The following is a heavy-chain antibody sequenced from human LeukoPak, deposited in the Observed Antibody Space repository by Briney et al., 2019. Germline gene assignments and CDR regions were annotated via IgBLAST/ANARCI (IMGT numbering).Heavy chain of an antibody. D-gene: IGHD2-8*01. J-gene: IGHJ4*02. V-gene: IGHV4-59*01. CDR1: GASISSNY. CDR3: ARGSHNVVG. Sequence: SETLSLTCKVSGASISSNYCSWIRQPPGKGLEWIGWIYYSGNINYNPSLKSRVTISLDTSKNQFSLKLSSVTAADTAVYYCARGSHNVVGWGPGTLVTVSS. CDR2: IYYSGNI.